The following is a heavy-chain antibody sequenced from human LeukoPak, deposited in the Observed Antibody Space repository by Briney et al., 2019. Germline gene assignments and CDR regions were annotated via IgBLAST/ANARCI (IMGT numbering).Heavy chain of an antibody. V-gene: IGHV3-23*01. J-gene: IGHJ4*02. CDR3: ARDTGSIAVAGPFDY. Sequence: GGSLRLSCAASGFTFRNYAITWVRQAPGKGLEWVSGISVSGVSTYYTDSVKGRFTISRDNSENTLYLQMNSLRAEDTAVYYCARDTGSIAVAGPFDYWGQGTLVTVSS. CDR2: ISVSGVST. CDR1: GFTFRNYA. D-gene: IGHD6-19*01.